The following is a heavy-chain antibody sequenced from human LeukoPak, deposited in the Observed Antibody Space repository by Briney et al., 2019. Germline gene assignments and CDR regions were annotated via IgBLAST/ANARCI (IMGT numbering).Heavy chain of an antibody. CDR2: IYTSGST. J-gene: IGHJ4*02. V-gene: IGHV4-4*07. Sequence: SETLSLTCTVSGGSISSYYWSWIRQPAGKGLEWIGRIYTSGSTNYNPSLKSRVTMSVDTSKNQFSLKLSSVTAADTAVYYCARGSPPRGWSLEQPLVDYWGQGTLVTVSS. CDR1: GGSISSYY. CDR3: ARGSPPRGWSLEQPLVDY. D-gene: IGHD6-19*01.